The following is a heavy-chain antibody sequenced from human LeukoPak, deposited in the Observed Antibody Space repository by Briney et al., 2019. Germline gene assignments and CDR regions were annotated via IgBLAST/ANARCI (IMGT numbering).Heavy chain of an antibody. CDR2: IYYSGRT. J-gene: IGHJ6*03. V-gene: IGHV4-39*07. Sequence: SETLSLTCTVSGGSISSSSYYWGWIRQPPGKGLEWIGSIYYSGRTYYTPSLKSRVTISVDTSKNQFSLKLSSVTAADTAVYYCARDYSSSAAYYYYYYMDVWGKGTTVTVSS. CDR3: ARDYSSSAAYYYYYYMDV. CDR1: GGSISSSSYY. D-gene: IGHD6-6*01.